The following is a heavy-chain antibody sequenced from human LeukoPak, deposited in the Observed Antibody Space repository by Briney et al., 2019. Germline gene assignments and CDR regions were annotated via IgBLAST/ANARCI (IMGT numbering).Heavy chain of an antibody. V-gene: IGHV4-59*01. J-gene: IGHJ1*01. CDR2: IYYSGST. Sequence: SETLSLTCTVSGGSISSYCWSWIRQPPGKGLGWIGDIYYSGSTKYNPSLKSRVTISVDTSKNQFSLKLSSVTAADTAVYYCARGSAYCGGDCYAEYFQHWGQGTLVTVSS. CDR1: GGSISSYC. D-gene: IGHD2-21*02. CDR3: ARGSAYCGGDCYAEYFQH.